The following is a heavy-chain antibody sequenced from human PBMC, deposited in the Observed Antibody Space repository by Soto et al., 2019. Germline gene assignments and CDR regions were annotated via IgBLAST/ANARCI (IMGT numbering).Heavy chain of an antibody. CDR3: ATGRSEVVPGAMDT. V-gene: IGHV4-4*07. CDR1: GDSFSNYY. J-gene: IGHJ5*02. D-gene: IGHD2-2*01. CDR2: IYPTGST. Sequence: SLTCTVSGDSFSNYYCNWVRKSAGKGLEWIGRIYPTGSTTYNPSLKSRPTMSVDTSKNQFSLRLTSMTAADTTVYYCATGRSEVVPGAMDTWGQGTLVTVS.